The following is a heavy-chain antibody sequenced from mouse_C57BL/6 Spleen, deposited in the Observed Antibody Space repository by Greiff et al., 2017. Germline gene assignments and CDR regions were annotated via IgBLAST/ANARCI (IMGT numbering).Heavy chain of an antibody. V-gene: IGHV1-55*01. CDR1: GYTFTSYW. Sequence: VQLQQPGAELVKPGASVKMSCKASGYTFTSYWITWVKQRPGQGLEWIGDIYPGSGSTNYNEKFKSKATLTVDTSSSTAYMQLSSLTSEDSAVXYCARSNWDQAWFAYWGQGTLVTVSA. D-gene: IGHD4-1*02. CDR2: IYPGSGST. CDR3: ARSNWDQAWFAY. J-gene: IGHJ3*01.